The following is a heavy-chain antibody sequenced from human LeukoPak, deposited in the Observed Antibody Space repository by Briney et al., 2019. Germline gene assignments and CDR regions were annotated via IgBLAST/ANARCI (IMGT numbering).Heavy chain of an antibody. D-gene: IGHD3-10*01. CDR2: ITSSGTNI. V-gene: IGHV3-11*01. CDR1: GFTFSDYY. Sequence: KTGGSLRLSCAASGFTFSDYYMSWIRQTPGKGPGWLSYITSSGTNIYYADSVKSRFTVSRDNAKNSLYLQMNSLRAEDTAVYYCARQWFGDYWGQGTLVTVSS. CDR3: ARQWFGDY. J-gene: IGHJ4*02.